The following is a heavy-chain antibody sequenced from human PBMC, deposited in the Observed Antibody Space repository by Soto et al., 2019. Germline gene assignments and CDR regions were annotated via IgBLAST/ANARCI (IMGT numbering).Heavy chain of an antibody. CDR3: ARDRTAAEAFDI. CDR1: GGSISSGGYY. J-gene: IGHJ3*02. Sequence: ASETLSLTCTVSGGSISSGGYYWSWIRQRPGKGLEWIGYIYFSGSAYYPPSLKSRVTISVDTSKNQFFLKLSSVTAADTAVYYCARDRTAAEAFDIGGQGTMVTV. D-gene: IGHD6-13*01. CDR2: IYFSGSA. V-gene: IGHV4-31*03.